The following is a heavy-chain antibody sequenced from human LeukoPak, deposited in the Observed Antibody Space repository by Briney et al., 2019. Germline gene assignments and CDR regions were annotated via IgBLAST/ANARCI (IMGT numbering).Heavy chain of an antibody. V-gene: IGHV4-59*01. CDR1: GVSISSYY. Sequence: PSETLSLTCTVSGVSISSYYWSWIRQPPGKGLEWIGYIYYSGSTNYNPSLKSRVTISVDTSKNQFSLKLSSVTAADTAVYYCARAGGRRYYYGSGSYWGGAEGYYYGMDVWGQGTTVTVSS. J-gene: IGHJ6*02. CDR2: IYYSGST. D-gene: IGHD3-10*01. CDR3: ARAGGRRYYYGSGSYWGGAEGYYYGMDV.